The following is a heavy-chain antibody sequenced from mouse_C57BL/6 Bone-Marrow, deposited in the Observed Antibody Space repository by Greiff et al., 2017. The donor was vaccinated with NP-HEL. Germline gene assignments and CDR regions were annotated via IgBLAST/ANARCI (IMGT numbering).Heavy chain of an antibody. V-gene: IGHV1-72*01. J-gene: IGHJ1*03. Sequence: QVQLQQPGADLVKPGASVKLSCKASDYTFTSYRMHWVKQRPGRGLEWIGRIDPNSGGTKFNEKFKTKATLTVDKPSSTAYMQLSSLTSEDSAVYYCALYYYGSRGWYFDVWGTGTTVTVSA. CDR3: ALYYYGSRGWYFDV. D-gene: IGHD1-1*01. CDR1: DYTFTSYR. CDR2: IDPNSGGT.